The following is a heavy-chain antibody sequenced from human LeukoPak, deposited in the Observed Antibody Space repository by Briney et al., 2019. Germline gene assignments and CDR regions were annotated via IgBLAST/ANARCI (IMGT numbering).Heavy chain of an antibody. CDR3: AREGSGWYDGGNWFDP. V-gene: IGHV3-7*03. CDR2: IKQDGSEK. Sequence: GGFLRLSCAASGFTFSGYWMSWVRQAPGKGLEWVANIKQDGSEKYYVDSVKGRFTISRDNAKNSLYLQMNSLRAEDTAVYYCAREGSGWYDGGNWFDPWGQGTLVTVSS. CDR1: GFTFSGYW. J-gene: IGHJ5*02. D-gene: IGHD6-19*01.